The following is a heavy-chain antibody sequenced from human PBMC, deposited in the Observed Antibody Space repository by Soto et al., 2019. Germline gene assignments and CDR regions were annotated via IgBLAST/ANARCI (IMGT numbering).Heavy chain of an antibody. V-gene: IGHV3-48*01. CDR1: GFAFKTFV. CDR2: ISGTTDTI. Sequence: WGSLRLSCAASGFAFKTFVINLFRHSPLKWREWVSYISGTTDTINFADSVKGRFTISRDNSKNTLYLQMNSLRAEDTAVYYCARDGGSGLLWFGGSGPFDYWGQGTLVTVSS. D-gene: IGHD3-10*01. CDR3: ARDGGSGLLWFGGSGPFDY. J-gene: IGHJ4*02.